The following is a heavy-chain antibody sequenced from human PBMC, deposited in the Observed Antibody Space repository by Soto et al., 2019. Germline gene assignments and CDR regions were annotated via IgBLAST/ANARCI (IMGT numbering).Heavy chain of an antibody. V-gene: IGHV1-69*13. CDR2: IIPIFGTA. J-gene: IGHJ4*02. D-gene: IGHD3-16*02. Sequence: SVKVSCKASGDTVSSYRINWVRQAPGQGLEWMGGIIPIFGTANYAQKFQGRVTITADESTSTAYMELSSLRAEDTAVYYCARGPYNYVWGSDPPHFDYWGQGTLVTVSS. CDR3: ARGPYNYVWGSDPPHFDY. CDR1: GDTVSSYR.